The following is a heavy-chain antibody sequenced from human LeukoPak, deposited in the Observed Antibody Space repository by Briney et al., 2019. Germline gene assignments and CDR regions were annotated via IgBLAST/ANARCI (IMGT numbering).Heavy chain of an antibody. J-gene: IGHJ5*02. CDR2: IYYSGST. V-gene: IGHV4-61*08. Sequence: SETLSLTCTVSGGSISSGDYYWSWIRQPPGKGLEWIGYIYYSGSTNYNPSLKSRVTISVDTSKNQFSLKLSSVTAADTAVYYCARHEPPYGDNPSHNWFDPWGQGTLVTVSS. CDR3: ARHEPPYGDNPSHNWFDP. CDR1: GGSISSGDYY. D-gene: IGHD4-17*01.